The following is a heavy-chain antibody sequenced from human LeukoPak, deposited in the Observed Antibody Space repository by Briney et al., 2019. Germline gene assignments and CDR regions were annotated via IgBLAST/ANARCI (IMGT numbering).Heavy chain of an antibody. J-gene: IGHJ4*02. Sequence: GXSLRLSCAASGFTFSSYWMHWVRQAPGKGLVWVSRINNDGSTTRYADSVKGRFTISRDNAKNTLYLQMNSLRAEDTAMYYCARSNYPYYFDYWGQGTLVTVSS. D-gene: IGHD4/OR15-4a*01. CDR2: INNDGSTT. V-gene: IGHV3-74*01. CDR3: ARSNYPYYFDY. CDR1: GFTFSSYW.